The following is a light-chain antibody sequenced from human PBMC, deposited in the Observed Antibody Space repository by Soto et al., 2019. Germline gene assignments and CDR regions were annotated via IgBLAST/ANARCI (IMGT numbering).Light chain of an antibody. CDR3: QQRSNWQT. Sequence: ESVLTQSPATPSLSPGERATLSCRASQSVSSYLAWYQQKPGQAPRLLIYDASNRATGIPARFSGSGSGTDFTLTISSLEPEDFAVYYCQQRSNWQTFGQGTRLEIK. CDR2: DAS. J-gene: IGKJ5*01. V-gene: IGKV3-11*01. CDR1: QSVSSY.